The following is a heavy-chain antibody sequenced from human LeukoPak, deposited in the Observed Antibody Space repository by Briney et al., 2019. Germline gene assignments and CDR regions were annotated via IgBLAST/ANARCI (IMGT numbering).Heavy chain of an antibody. J-gene: IGHJ4*02. Sequence: SVKVSCKASGYTFTGYYMHWVRQAPGQGLEWMGWINPNSGGTNYAQKFQGRVTMTRDTSISTAYMELSRLRSDGTAVYYCARTYYYDRSYFDYWGQGTLVTVSS. CDR2: INPNSGGT. CDR1: GYTFTGYY. V-gene: IGHV1-2*02. CDR3: ARTYYYDRSYFDY. D-gene: IGHD3-22*01.